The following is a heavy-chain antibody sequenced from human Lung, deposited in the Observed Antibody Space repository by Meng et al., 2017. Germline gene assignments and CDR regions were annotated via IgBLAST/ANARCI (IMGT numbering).Heavy chain of an antibody. Sequence: VRLVRFGGERKKPGASVKVSCKASGEKLPEYWLQWVARAPGQGLEWMGRIDPKSGDTHYAQRFQGRVTMTGDKSMSTAYMELSGLRSDDTAMYYCARDEDISAAGKLFVDYWGQGTLVTVSS. V-gene: IGHV1-2*06. CDR1: GEKLPEYW. CDR2: IDPKSGDT. CDR3: ARDEDISAAGKLFVDY. J-gene: IGHJ4*02. D-gene: IGHD6-13*01.